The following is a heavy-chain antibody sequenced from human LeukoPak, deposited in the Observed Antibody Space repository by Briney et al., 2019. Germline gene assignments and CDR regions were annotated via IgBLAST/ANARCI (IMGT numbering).Heavy chain of an antibody. D-gene: IGHD2-2*01. J-gene: IGHJ4*02. CDR3: AILPYCSSTSCHLIDY. CDR1: GFTFSSYG. CDR2: IWYGGSNK. Sequence: GGSLRLSCAASGFTFSSYGMHWVRQAPGKGLEWVAVIWYGGSNKYYADSVKGRFTISRDNSKNTLYLQMNSLRAEDTAVYYCAILPYCSSTSCHLIDYWGQGTLVTVSS. V-gene: IGHV3-33*08.